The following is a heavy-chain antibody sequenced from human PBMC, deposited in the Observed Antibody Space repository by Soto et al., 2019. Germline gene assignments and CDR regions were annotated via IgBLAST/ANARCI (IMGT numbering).Heavy chain of an antibody. D-gene: IGHD5-12*01. CDR2: IYYSGST. J-gene: IGHJ4*02. Sequence: ETLSLTCTVSGGSISSYYWSWIRQPPGKGLEWIGYIYYSGSTNYNPSLKSRVTISVDTSKNQFSLKLSSVTAADTAVYYCATYSGGFDYWGQGTLVTVSS. CDR1: GGSISSYY. CDR3: ATYSGGFDY. V-gene: IGHV4-59*01.